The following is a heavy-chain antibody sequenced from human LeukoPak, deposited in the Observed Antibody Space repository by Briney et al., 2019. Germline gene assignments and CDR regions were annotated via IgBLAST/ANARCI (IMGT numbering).Heavy chain of an antibody. CDR2: IIPISGTA. J-gene: IGHJ6*03. Sequence: SSVKVSCKASGGTFSSYAISWVRQAPGQGLEWMGGIIPISGTANYAQKFQGRVTITADESTSTAYMELSSLRSEDTAVYYCAREYRGVPAADYYMDVWGKGTTVTVSS. CDR3: AREYRGVPAADYYMDV. V-gene: IGHV1-69*01. D-gene: IGHD2-2*01. CDR1: GGTFSSYA.